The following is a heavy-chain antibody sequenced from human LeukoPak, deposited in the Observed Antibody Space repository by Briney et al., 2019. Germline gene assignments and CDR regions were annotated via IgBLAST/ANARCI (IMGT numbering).Heavy chain of an antibody. CDR3: ARAVRIVVVPAASGDWFDP. J-gene: IGHJ5*02. D-gene: IGHD2-2*01. Sequence: GASVKVSCKASGYIFTSYGISWVRQAPGQGLEWMGWISAYNGNTNYAQKLQGRVTMTTDTSTSTAYMELSSLRSEDTAVYYCARAVRIVVVPAASGDWFDPWGQGTLVTVSS. CDR1: GYIFTSYG. CDR2: ISAYNGNT. V-gene: IGHV1-18*01.